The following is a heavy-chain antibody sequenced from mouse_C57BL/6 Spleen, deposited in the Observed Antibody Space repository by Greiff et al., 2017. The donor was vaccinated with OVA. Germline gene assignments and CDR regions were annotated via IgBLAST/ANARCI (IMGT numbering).Heavy chain of an antibody. V-gene: IGHV1-62-2*01. J-gene: IGHJ3*01. D-gene: IGHD2-1*01. CDR1: GYTFTEYT. CDR3: ARHEGGNPGGWFAY. CDR2: FYPGSGSI. Sequence: VHLVESGAELVKPGASVKLSCKASGYTFTEYTIHWVKQRSGQGLEWIGWFYPGSGSIKYNEKFQDKATLTADKSSSTVYMELSRLTSEDSAVYFCARHEGGNPGGWFAYWGQGTLVTVSA.